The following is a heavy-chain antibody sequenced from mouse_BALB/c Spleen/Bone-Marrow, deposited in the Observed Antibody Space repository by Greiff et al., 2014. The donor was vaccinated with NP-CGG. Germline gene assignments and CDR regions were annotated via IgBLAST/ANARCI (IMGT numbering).Heavy chain of an antibody. Sequence: QVQLKESGAELVKPGASVKMSCKASGYTFTSYWMHWVKQRPGQGLEWIGTIDPSDSYTSYNQKFKGKATLTVDTSSSTAYMQLSSLTSEDSAVYYCTSMWAYWGQGTLVTVSA. CDR3: TSMWAY. CDR1: GYTFTSYW. J-gene: IGHJ3*01. CDR2: IDPSDSYT. V-gene: IGHV1S127*01.